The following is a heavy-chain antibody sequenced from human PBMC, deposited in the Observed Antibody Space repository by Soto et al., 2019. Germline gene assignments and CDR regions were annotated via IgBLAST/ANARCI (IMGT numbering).Heavy chain of an antibody. Sequence: EVQLLESGGGLVQPGGSLRLSCAASGFTFSSYAMSWVRQAPGKGLEWVLAISGSGGSTYYADCVKGRFTISRDNSKNTLYLQMNSLRAEDTAVYYCAKLAYDSSGYYWDYWGQGTLVTVSS. D-gene: IGHD3-22*01. V-gene: IGHV3-23*01. J-gene: IGHJ4*02. CDR3: AKLAYDSSGYYWDY. CDR1: GFTFSSYA. CDR2: ISGSGGST.